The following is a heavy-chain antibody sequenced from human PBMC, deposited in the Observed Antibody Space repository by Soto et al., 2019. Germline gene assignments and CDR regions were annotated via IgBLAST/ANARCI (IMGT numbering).Heavy chain of an antibody. CDR3: VSPYYYNSSGREAFDY. D-gene: IGHD3-22*01. J-gene: IGHJ4*02. CDR2: IDPSDSYN. CDR1: GYSFTSYW. V-gene: IGHV5-10-1*01. Sequence: DSLMLSGKGSGYSFTSYWTSLVRQMPGKGLEGMGRIDPSDSYNNYSPSFQGHVTISADKSISTAYLQWRRLKASDTAMYYCVSPYYYNSSGREAFDYWGQGTLVTVSS.